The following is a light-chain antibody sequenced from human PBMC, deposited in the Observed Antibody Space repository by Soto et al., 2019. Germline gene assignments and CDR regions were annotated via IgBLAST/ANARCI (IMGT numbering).Light chain of an antibody. CDR1: QSVSSN. CDR2: GAS. CDR3: QQYNNWPPLP. V-gene: IGKV3-15*01. J-gene: IGKJ5*01. Sequence: EIVMTQSPATLSVSPGERATLSCRASQSVSSNLAWYQQKPGQAPRLLIYGASTRATGIPARFSGSGSGTEFTLTISSLQSEDFAVYYCQQYNNWPPLPVGQGTRLEIK.